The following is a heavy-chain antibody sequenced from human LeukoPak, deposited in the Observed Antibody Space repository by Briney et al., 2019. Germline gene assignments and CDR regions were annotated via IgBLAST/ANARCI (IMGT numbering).Heavy chain of an antibody. CDR1: GYSFTSYD. CDR2: MNPNSGNT. Sequence: ASVKVSCKTSGYSFTSYDINWVRQATGQGLEWMGWMNPNSGNTVYAQKLQGRVTITADESTSTAYMELSSLRSEDTAVYYCASRTYTYDSSGYYRRNYYFDYWGQGTLVTVSS. J-gene: IGHJ4*02. CDR3: ASRTYTYDSSGYYRRNYYFDY. V-gene: IGHV1-8*03. D-gene: IGHD3-22*01.